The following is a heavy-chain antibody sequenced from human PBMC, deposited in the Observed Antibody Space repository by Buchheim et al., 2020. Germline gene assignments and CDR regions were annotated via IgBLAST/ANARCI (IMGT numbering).Heavy chain of an antibody. CDR1: GVSINSPSYY. CDR2: IYYSGIT. CDR3: ARLLHGSERRFDP. Sequence: QLQLQESGPGLVKPSETLSLACTVSGVSINSPSYYWDWIRQPPGKGLEWIGSIYYSGITYYNPPLKSRVTMSVATSNHQFSVKLTSVTAADTAVYYCARLLHGSERRFDPWGQGTL. D-gene: IGHD3-10*01. J-gene: IGHJ5*02. V-gene: IGHV4-39*01.